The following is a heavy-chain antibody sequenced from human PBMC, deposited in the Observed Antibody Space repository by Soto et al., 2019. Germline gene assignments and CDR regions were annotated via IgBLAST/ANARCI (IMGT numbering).Heavy chain of an antibody. V-gene: IGHV3-23*01. CDR1: GFTLVSYG. CDR3: AKDRDYPRDYFHY. CDR2: VSPNGQGI. J-gene: IGHJ4*02. Sequence: GGSLRLSCGASGFTLVSYGMSWVRQAPGKGLEWVSAVSPNGQGIYYADSVRGRFTISRDFSKNTVFLHMDSLRAEDTAVYYCAKDRDYPRDYFHYWGQGTLVTVSS. D-gene: IGHD3-10*01.